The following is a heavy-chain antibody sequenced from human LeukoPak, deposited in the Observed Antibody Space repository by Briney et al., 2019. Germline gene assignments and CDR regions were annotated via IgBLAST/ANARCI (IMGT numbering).Heavy chain of an antibody. D-gene: IGHD3-10*01. CDR2: IYYTGTT. CDR3: ARGGFYGHPFDF. J-gene: IGHJ4*02. V-gene: IGHV4-39*07. CDR1: GGSIDNSIYY. Sequence: SETLSLTCTVSGGSIDNSIYYWGWIRQSPEKGLEWIGSIYYTGTTNYNPSLESRVTISVDASNNQVSLTLNSVTAADTAVYFCARGGFYGHPFDFGGQGTLVTVSS.